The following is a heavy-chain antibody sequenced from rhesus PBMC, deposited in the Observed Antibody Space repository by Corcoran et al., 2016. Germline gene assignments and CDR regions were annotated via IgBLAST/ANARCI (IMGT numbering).Heavy chain of an antibody. CDR2: IYGNSGST. Sequence: QVQLQESGPGLVKPSETLSLTCAVSGGSISSNYWSWIRQPPGKGLEWIGYIYGNSGSTYYNPSLKSRVTISTDTSKNQFSLKLSSVTAADTAVYYCARTLAAAEVDYWGQGVLVTVSS. CDR3: ARTLAAAEVDY. D-gene: IGHD6-25*01. CDR1: GGSISSNY. J-gene: IGHJ4*01. V-gene: IGHV4-160*01.